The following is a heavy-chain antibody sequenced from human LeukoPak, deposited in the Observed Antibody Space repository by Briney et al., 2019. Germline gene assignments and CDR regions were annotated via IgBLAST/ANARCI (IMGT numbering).Heavy chain of an antibody. CDR1: GFTFDDYA. CDR3: AKDRLWFGEPTAYYGMDV. J-gene: IGHJ6*02. Sequence: GGSLRLSCAASGFTFDDYAMHWVRQAPGKGLEWVSGISWNSGSIGYADSVKGRFTISRDNAKNSLYLQMNSLRAEDTALYYCAKDRLWFGEPTAYYGMDVWGQGTTVTVSS. V-gene: IGHV3-9*01. CDR2: ISWNSGSI. D-gene: IGHD3-10*01.